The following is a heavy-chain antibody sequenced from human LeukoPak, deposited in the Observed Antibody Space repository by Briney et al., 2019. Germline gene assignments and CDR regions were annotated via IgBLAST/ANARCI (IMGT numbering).Heavy chain of an antibody. CDR1: GFTFSSFW. CDR2: IKQDGSEK. CDR3: ARRIVGPSSGGDY. Sequence: GGSLRLSCAASGFTFSSFWMRWVRQAPGKGLELVANIKQDGSEKYYVDSVQGRFTFSRDNAKNSLYLQMNSLRVEDTAVYYCARRIVGPSSGGDYWGQGTLVTVSS. D-gene: IGHD1-26*01. V-gene: IGHV3-7*01. J-gene: IGHJ4*02.